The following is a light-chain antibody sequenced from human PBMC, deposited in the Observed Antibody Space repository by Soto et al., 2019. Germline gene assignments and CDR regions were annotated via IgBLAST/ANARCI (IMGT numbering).Light chain of an antibody. J-gene: IGLJ1*01. V-gene: IGLV2-11*01. CDR1: TSDVGGYNY. CDR2: GVS. CDR3: CSYADSNSYV. Sequence: QSALTQPRSVSGSPGQSVAISCTGTTSDVGGYNYVSWYQQHPGKAPKLLIYGVSERPSGVPDRFSGSKSGRTASLTISGLQAEDEVDYYCCSYADSNSYVVGTGTKLTVL.